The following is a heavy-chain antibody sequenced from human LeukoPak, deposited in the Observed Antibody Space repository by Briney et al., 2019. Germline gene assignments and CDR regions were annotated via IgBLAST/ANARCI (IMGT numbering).Heavy chain of an antibody. D-gene: IGHD5-24*01. CDR3: ARDHGYSRAFDI. J-gene: IGHJ3*02. CDR1: GFTVSRNY. CDR2: IYSGGST. Sequence: HPGGSLRLSCAASGFTVSRNYMNWVRQAPGKGLEWVSVIYSGGSTYYADSVKGRFIISRDNSQNTLYLQMNSLRVEDTAVYYCARDHGYSRAFDIWGQGTMVTVSS. V-gene: IGHV3-66*01.